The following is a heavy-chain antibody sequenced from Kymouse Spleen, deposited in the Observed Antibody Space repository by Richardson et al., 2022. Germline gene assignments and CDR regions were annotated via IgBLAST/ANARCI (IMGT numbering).Heavy chain of an antibody. CDR1: GGSISSYY. CDR2: IYYSGST. D-gene: IGHD6-6*01. J-gene: IGHJ3*02. V-gene: IGHV4-59*01. Sequence: QVQLQESGPGLVKPSETLSLTCTVSGGSISSYYWSWIRQPPGKGLEWIGYIYYSGSTNYNPSLKSRVTISVDTSKNQFSLKLSSVTAADTAVYYCAREEQLVHDAFDIWGQGTMVTVSS. CDR3: AREEQLVHDAFDI.